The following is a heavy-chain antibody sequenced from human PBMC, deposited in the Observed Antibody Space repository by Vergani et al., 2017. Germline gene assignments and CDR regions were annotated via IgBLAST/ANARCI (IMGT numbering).Heavy chain of an antibody. Sequence: QLHLQESGPGLVKPSETLSLTCTVSGGSITSSSYYWGWIRQPPWKGLEWIGNIYHSGGAYYNPSLKGRVTISVDTSKNQFSLEVTSVTAADTAIYFCARTESFILRYFHGALWGQGTLVTVSS. V-gene: IGHV4-39*01. J-gene: IGHJ4*02. CDR2: IYHSGGA. CDR3: ARTESFILRYFHGAL. CDR1: GGSITSSSYY. D-gene: IGHD3-9*01.